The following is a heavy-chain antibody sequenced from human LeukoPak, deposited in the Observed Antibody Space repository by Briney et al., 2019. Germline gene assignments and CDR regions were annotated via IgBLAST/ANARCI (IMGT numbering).Heavy chain of an antibody. D-gene: IGHD2-2*01. CDR2: ISYDGSNK. Sequence: GGSLRLSCAASGFTFSSYAMSWVRQAPGKGLEWVAVISYDGSNKYYADSVKGRFTISRDNSKNTLYLQMNSLRAEDTAVYYCAKESIVVVPAAGAGMDVWGQGTTVTVSS. J-gene: IGHJ6*02. V-gene: IGHV3-30*18. CDR1: GFTFSSYA. CDR3: AKESIVVVPAAGAGMDV.